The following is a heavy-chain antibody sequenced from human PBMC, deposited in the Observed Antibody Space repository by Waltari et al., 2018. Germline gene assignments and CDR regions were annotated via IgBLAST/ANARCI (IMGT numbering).Heavy chain of an antibody. CDR1: GFTFGPYS. Sequence: DVQLVESGGNLVQQGGSLRLSCDGSGFTFGPYSMTRVSRAPGKGLDWVSFISGSRSRGIYYANSVQGRFSISRDDDQNSLYLHMNNLRTEDTALYFCARVRGTLGHYYAMDVWGHGTAVTVSS. CDR2: ISGSRSRGI. CDR3: ARVRGTLGHYYAMDV. J-gene: IGHJ6*02. D-gene: IGHD1-26*01. V-gene: IGHV3-48*04.